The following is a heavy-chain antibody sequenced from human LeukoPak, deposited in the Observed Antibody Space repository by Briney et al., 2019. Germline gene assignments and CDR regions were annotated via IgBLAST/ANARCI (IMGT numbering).Heavy chain of an antibody. D-gene: IGHD5-18*01. J-gene: IGHJ4*02. Sequence: GRSLRLSCAASGFTFSSYGMHWVRQAPGKGLEWVAFIRYDGSNKYYADSVKGRFTISRDNSKNTLYLQMNSLRAEDTAVYYCAKDRREMTGYSYGYPADYWGQGTLVTVSS. V-gene: IGHV3-30*02. CDR1: GFTFSSYG. CDR3: AKDRREMTGYSYGYPADY. CDR2: IRYDGSNK.